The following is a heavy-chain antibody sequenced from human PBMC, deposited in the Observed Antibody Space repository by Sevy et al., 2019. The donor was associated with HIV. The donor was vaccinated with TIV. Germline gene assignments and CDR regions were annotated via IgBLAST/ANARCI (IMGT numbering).Heavy chain of an antibody. CDR2: ISRHNYKT. CDR3: ARGVGRGNWNCPYFDS. Sequence: ASVKVSCKTSGYTFDNFDITWVRQAPGQGLESMGWISRHNYKTTSAQRLQDRVTLTTDTSTTTAYLELRNLRPDDTAVYYCARGVGRGNWNCPYFDSWGQGTQVTVSS. CDR1: GYTFDNFD. V-gene: IGHV1-18*04. D-gene: IGHD1-7*01. J-gene: IGHJ4*02.